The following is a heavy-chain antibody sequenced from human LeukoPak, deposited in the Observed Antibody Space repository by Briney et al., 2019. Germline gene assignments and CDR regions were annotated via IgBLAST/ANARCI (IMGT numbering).Heavy chain of an antibody. Sequence: PGGSLRLSCAASGFTFSSYAMGWVRQAPGKGLEWVSAISGSGGRTYYADSVKGRFTISRDNSKNTLYLQMNSLRAKDTAVYYCAKERFNSDYSCSLDYWGQGILVTVSS. J-gene: IGHJ4*02. CDR1: GFTFSSYA. CDR2: ISGSGGRT. CDR3: AKERFNSDYSCSLDY. D-gene: IGHD3-22*01. V-gene: IGHV3-23*01.